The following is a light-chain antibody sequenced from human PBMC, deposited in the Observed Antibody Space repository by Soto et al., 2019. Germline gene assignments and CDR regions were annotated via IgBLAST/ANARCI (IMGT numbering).Light chain of an antibody. CDR1: QTVSSTY. CDR2: GAS. V-gene: IGKV3-20*01. Sequence: VLTQSPGTLSLSPGERATLSCRASQTVSSTYLAWYQQRPGQAPRLLMYGASSRATGIPDRFSGSGSETYFTLTISRLEPDDFAVYYCQDYGSSRTFGQGTKVEIK. J-gene: IGKJ1*01. CDR3: QDYGSSRT.